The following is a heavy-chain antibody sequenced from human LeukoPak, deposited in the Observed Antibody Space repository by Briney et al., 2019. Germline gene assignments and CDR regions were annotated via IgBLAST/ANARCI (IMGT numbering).Heavy chain of an antibody. V-gene: IGHV3-23*01. CDR1: GXXXXXYA. D-gene: IGHD6-19*01. CDR3: AKDLEYSSGINWFDP. CDR2: IXGXGGXT. J-gene: IGHJ5*02. Sequence: PGGSLRLSCAASGXXXXXYAXXXXXXAPGXXLXXVXXIXGXGGXTYYADXVKGRFTISRDNSKNTLYLQMNSLRAEDTAVYYCAKDLEYSSGINWFDPWGQGTLVTVSS.